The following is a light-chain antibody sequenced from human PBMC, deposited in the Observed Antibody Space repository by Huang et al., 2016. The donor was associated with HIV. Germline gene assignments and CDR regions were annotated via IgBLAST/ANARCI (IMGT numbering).Light chain of an antibody. CDR3: QQYYGTPT. CDR2: STS. J-gene: IGKJ1*01. V-gene: IGKV1-NL1*01. CDR1: QAISNS. Sequence: DIQMTQSPSSLSPSIGDRVTITCRASQAISNSLAWYKQKPGKVPKLLLHSTSSLENGVPSRFSGSGSGADYTLTISSLQPEDFATYYCQQYYGTPTFGQGTRVEIK.